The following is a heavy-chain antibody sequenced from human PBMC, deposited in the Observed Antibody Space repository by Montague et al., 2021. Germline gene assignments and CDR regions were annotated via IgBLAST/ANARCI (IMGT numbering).Heavy chain of an antibody. J-gene: IGHJ3*01. Sequence: PELVNPTQTLTLTCTFSGFSLATSGVGVAWLRQPPGKALEWLALIFWDDDKRYSPSLKSRLTITKDTTKNQVVLTLTNMDPVDTATYFCAPKIAAHKAHDGFSVWGQGTVVTVSA. CDR3: APKIAAHKAHDGFSV. V-gene: IGHV2-5*02. CDR1: GFSLATSGVG. CDR2: IFWDDDK. D-gene: IGHD6-13*01.